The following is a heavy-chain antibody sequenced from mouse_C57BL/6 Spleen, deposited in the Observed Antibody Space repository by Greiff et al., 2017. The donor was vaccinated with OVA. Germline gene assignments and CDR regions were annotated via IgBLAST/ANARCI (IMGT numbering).Heavy chain of an antibody. J-gene: IGHJ3*01. CDR3: ARSPWGNGDLAY. CDR1: GFTFTDYY. V-gene: IGHV7-3*01. D-gene: IGHD2-1*01. CDR2: IRNKANGYTT. Sequence: DVKLVESGGGLVQPGGSLSLSCAASGFTFTDYYMSWVRQPPGKALEWLGFIRNKANGYTTEYSASVKGRFTISRDNSQSILYLQMNALRAEDSATYYCARSPWGNGDLAYWGQGTLVTVSA.